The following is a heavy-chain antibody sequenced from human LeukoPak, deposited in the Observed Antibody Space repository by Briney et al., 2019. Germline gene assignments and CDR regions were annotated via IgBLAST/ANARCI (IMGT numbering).Heavy chain of an antibody. V-gene: IGHV3-74*01. CDR3: VRTHSSGYYYFDS. D-gene: IGHD3-22*01. CDR2: IDGDESAT. J-gene: IGHJ4*02. CDR1: GFTFRSHW. Sequence: PGGSLRLSCAASGFTFRSHWMHWVRQAPGKGLIWVSRIDGDESATYYGDSVKGRFTISRDNAKNTLYLRMNSLRVEDTAVYYRVRTHSSGYYYFDSWGQGTLVTVSS.